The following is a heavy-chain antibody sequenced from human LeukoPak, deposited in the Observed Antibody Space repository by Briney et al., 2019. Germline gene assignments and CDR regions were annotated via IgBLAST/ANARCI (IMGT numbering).Heavy chain of an antibody. CDR3: SRESGAFCPFGY. J-gene: IGHJ4*02. CDR1: GGSISSTNW. D-gene: IGHD1-26*01. CDR2: VSLTGEP. V-gene: IGHV4/OR15-8*01. Sequence: SETLSLTYGVSGGSISSTNWWSWARQPPGQGLEWIGEVSLTGEPTYNPSLTGRVTMSLDGSRKQLSLTLTTVTDADMAICYCSRESGAFCPFGYWGQGTLVIVPT.